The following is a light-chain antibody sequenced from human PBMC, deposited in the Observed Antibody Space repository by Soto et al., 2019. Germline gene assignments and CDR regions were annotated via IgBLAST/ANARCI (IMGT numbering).Light chain of an antibody. Sequence: EIGVTQSPVTLSASPGERATLSCRASESVRNNLAWYQQKPGQAPRLLIYGASTRATGIPARFSGGGSGTQFTLTISSLQSEEFAVDDCQQYNNWWTFGQGTKVDI. CDR3: QQYNNWWT. CDR1: ESVRNN. V-gene: IGKV3-15*01. J-gene: IGKJ1*01. CDR2: GAS.